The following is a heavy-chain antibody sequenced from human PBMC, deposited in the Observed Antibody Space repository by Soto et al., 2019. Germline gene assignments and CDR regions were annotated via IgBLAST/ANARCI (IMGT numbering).Heavy chain of an antibody. D-gene: IGHD6-19*01. CDR3: ANTLSWLAYYFDY. J-gene: IGHJ4*02. V-gene: IGHV3-23*01. CDR2: ISGSGGST. Sequence: PGGSLRLSCAASGFTFSSYAMSWVRQAPGKGLEWVSAISGSGGSTYYADSVKGRFTISRDNAKNTLYLQMNSLRAEDTAVYYCANTLSWLAYYFDYWGQGTLVTVSS. CDR1: GFTFSSYA.